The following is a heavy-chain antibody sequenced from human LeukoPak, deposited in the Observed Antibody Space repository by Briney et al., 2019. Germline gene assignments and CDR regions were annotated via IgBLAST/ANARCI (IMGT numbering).Heavy chain of an antibody. CDR3: ARCYYDGSGFYYYFDY. CDR1: GFSVSNYY. CDR2: IYSGGNT. D-gene: IGHD3-22*01. V-gene: IGHV3-53*01. Sequence: GGSLSLSCAASGFSVSNYYMSWVRQAPGKGLEWVSVIYSGGNTYYTGSVKGRFTISRDNPKNTVFLQMGSLRGEDTAVYYCARCYYDGSGFYYYFDYWGQGTLVTVSS. J-gene: IGHJ4*02.